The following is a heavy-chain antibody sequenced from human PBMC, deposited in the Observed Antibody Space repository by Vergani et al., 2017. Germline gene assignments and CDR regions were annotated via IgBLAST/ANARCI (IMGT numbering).Heavy chain of an antibody. CDR2: ISAYNGNT. V-gene: IGHV1-18*01. J-gene: IGHJ6*02. CDR1: GYTFTSYG. Sequence: QVQLVQSGAEVKKPGASVKVSCKASGYTFTSYGISWVRQAPGQGLEWMGWISAYNGNTNYAQKLQGRVNMTTDTSTSTAYMELRSLRSDDTAVYYCAREAYCGGDCYSRDYYYYVMDVWGQGTTVTVSS. D-gene: IGHD2-21*02. CDR3: AREAYCGGDCYSRDYYYYVMDV.